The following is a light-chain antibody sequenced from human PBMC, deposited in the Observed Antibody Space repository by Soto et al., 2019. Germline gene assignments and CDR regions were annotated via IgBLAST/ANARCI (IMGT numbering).Light chain of an antibody. CDR3: EQYGGSPRT. Sequence: EIVLTQSPGTLSLSPGEGATLSCRASQSISSNFLAWYQQKRGQAPRLLIHGASNRATGIPDRFGGSGSGTDFTLTITRLEPEDFAVYYGEQYGGSPRTFGQGTKVDI. V-gene: IGKV3-20*01. J-gene: IGKJ1*01. CDR1: QSISSNF. CDR2: GAS.